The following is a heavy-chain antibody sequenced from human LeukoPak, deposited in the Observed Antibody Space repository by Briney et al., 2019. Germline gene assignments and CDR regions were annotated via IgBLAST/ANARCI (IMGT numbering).Heavy chain of an antibody. D-gene: IGHD3-10*01. CDR2: INPDGSVK. CDR3: TRDRGYNSSDY. J-gene: IGHJ4*02. CDR1: GFSFSTYA. V-gene: IGHV3-7*01. Sequence: GGSPRLSCAASGFSFSTYAMTGVRQAPGKGLEWVANINPDGSVKNYVDSMKGRFTISRDNAKNSLYLQMNSLRAEDTAVYYCTRDRGYNSSDYWGQGTLVTVSS.